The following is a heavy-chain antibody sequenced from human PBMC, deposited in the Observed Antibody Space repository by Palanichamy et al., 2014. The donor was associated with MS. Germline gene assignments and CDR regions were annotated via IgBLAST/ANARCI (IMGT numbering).Heavy chain of an antibody. D-gene: IGHD3-10*01. J-gene: IGHJ4*02. CDR3: ASPFTMVRGVIRKFDY. CDR2: ISGSGGST. V-gene: IGHV3-23*01. CDR1: GFTFSSYA. Sequence: EVQLLESGGGLVQPGGSLRLSCAASGFTFSSYAMSWVRQAPGKGLEWVSAISGSGGSTYYADSVKGRFTISRDNSKNTLYLQMNSLRAEDTAVYYCASPFTMVRGVIRKFDYWGQGTLVTVSS.